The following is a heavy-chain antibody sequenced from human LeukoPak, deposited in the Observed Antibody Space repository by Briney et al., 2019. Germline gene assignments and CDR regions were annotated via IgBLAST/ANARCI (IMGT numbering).Heavy chain of an antibody. J-gene: IGHJ3*02. CDR3: ARGGRGAVEAVRDAFDI. V-gene: IGHV3-21*01. Sequence: GGSLRLSCAASGFTFSSYSMNWVRQAPGKGLEWVSSISSSSSYIYYADSVNGRFTISRDNAKNSLYLQMNSLRAEDTAVYYCARGGRGAVEAVRDAFDIWGQGTMVTVSS. D-gene: IGHD6-25*01. CDR1: GFTFSSYS. CDR2: ISSSSSYI.